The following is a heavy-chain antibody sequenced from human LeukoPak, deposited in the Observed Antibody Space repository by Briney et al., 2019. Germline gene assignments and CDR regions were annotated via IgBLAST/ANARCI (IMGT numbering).Heavy chain of an antibody. CDR2: IYYSGST. CDR3: ARDSSTWWFDY. V-gene: IGHV4-31*03. D-gene: IGHD6-13*01. CDR1: GASISSGAHY. J-gene: IGHJ4*02. Sequence: KPSETLSLTCTVSGASISSGAHYWSWIRQHPGKGLECIGYIYYSGSTYYNPSLKSRVTISVDTSKNQFSLNLRSVTAADTAVYYCARDSSTWWFDYWGQGTLVTVSS.